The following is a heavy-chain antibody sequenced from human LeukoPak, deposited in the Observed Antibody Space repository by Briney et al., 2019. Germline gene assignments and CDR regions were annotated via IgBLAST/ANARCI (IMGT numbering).Heavy chain of an antibody. CDR1: GGTFSSYA. D-gene: IGHD6-13*01. V-gene: IGHV1-69*13. CDR3: ARGPIGSSSWYRFDY. Sequence: SVKVSCKASGGTFSSYAISWVRQAPGQGLEWMGGIIPIFGTANYAQKFQGRVTITADESTSTAYMELSGLRSEDTAVYYCARGPIGSSSWYRFDYWGQGTLVTVSS. J-gene: IGHJ4*02. CDR2: IIPIFGTA.